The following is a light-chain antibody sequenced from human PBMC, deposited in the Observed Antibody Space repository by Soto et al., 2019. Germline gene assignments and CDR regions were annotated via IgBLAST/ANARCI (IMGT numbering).Light chain of an antibody. CDR3: SSNAGSNNLV. CDR1: SSDVGGYNY. J-gene: IGLJ2*01. V-gene: IGLV2-8*01. CDR2: EVS. Sequence: QSALTQPPSASGSPGQSVTISCTGTSSDVGGYNYVSWYQQHPGKAPKLIIYEVSKRPSGVPDRFSDSKSANTASLTVSGLQAEDEADYYCSSNAGSNNLVFGGGTKLTVL.